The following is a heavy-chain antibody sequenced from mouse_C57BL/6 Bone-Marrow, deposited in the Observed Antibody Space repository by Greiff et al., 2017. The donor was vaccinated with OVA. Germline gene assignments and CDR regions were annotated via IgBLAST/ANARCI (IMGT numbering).Heavy chain of an antibody. CDR1: GYAFSSSW. V-gene: IGHV1-82*01. J-gene: IGHJ4*01. D-gene: IGHD1-1*01. Sequence: QVQLQQSGPELVKPGASVKISCKASGYAFSSSWMNWVKQRPGKGLEWIGRIYPGDGDTNYNGKFKGKATLTADKSSSTAYMQLSSLTSEDSAVYCCARFITTVVRRDKDYAMDYWGQGTSVTVSS. CDR3: ARFITTVVRRDKDYAMDY. CDR2: IYPGDGDT.